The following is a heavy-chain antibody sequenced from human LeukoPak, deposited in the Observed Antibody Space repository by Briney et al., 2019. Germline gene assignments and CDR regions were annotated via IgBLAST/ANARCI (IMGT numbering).Heavy chain of an antibody. V-gene: IGHV3-11*04. D-gene: IGHD2-21*01. CDR2: ISGGGSDI. CDR1: GFTFSDSY. J-gene: IGHJ5*02. Sequence: PGGSLTLSCAASGFTFSDSYMTWIRQTPRKGLEYLSYISGGGSDIIYADSVKGRFTISRDNAKNSLYLQMSSLRVDDSAVYYCARTARLLGPWGQGTLVTVSS. CDR3: ARTARLLGP.